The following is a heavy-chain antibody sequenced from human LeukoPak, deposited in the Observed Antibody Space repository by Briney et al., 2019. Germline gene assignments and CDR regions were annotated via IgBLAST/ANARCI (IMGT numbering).Heavy chain of an antibody. Sequence: GGSLRLSCAASGFTFSSYAMSWVRQAPGKGLEWVSAISGSGGSTYYADSVKGRFTISRDNSKNTLYLQMNSLRAEDTAVYYCAKDGAAAGYYYYGMEVWGKGTTVTVSS. CDR1: GFTFSSYA. J-gene: IGHJ6*04. V-gene: IGHV3-23*01. CDR3: AKDGAAAGYYYYGMEV. CDR2: ISGSGGST. D-gene: IGHD6-13*01.